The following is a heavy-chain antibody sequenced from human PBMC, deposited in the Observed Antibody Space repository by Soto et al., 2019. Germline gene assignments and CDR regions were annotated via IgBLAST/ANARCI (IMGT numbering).Heavy chain of an antibody. CDR1: GYTFSNYG. J-gene: IGHJ3*02. V-gene: IGHV1-18*01. D-gene: IGHD6-13*01. CDR2: ISAFNGDT. Sequence: ASVKVSCKASGYTFSNYGISWVRQAPGQGLEWVGWISAFNGDTNYAQKLQGRVTMTTDTSTSTAYMELRSLRSDDTAVYYCASLSSSSWYQGAFDIWGQGTMVTVS. CDR3: ASLSSSSWYQGAFDI.